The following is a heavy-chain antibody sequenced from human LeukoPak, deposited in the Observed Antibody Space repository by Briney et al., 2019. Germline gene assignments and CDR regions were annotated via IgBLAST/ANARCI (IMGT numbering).Heavy chain of an antibody. J-gene: IGHJ3*02. Sequence: ASVKVSCKASGYTFTSYGISWVRQAPGQGLEWMGWISAYNGNTNYAQKLQGRVTMTTDTSTSTVYMELSSLRSEDTAVYYCARAGHDSSGYYDDAFDIWGQGTMVTVSS. CDR3: ARAGHDSSGYYDDAFDI. V-gene: IGHV1-18*01. CDR1: GYTFTSYG. CDR2: ISAYNGNT. D-gene: IGHD3-22*01.